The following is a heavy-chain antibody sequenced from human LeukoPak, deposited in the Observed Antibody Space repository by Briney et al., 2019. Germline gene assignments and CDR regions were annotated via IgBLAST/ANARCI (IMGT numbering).Heavy chain of an antibody. D-gene: IGHD6-19*01. J-gene: IGHJ5*02. CDR2: IHYSGST. CDR1: NGSMSTTY. CDR3: ARGGWFHDR. Sequence: SDILSLTCSVSNGSMSTTYRSWIRQPRGKGLEWIGNIHYSGSTNYNSSLKSRVTISVDTSKNHFSLKMISVTTADTAVYFCARGGWFHDRWGQGTLVTVSS. V-gene: IGHV4-59*01.